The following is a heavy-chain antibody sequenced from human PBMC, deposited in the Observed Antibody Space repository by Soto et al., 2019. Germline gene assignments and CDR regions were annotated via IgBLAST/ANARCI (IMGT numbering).Heavy chain of an antibody. CDR3: ARARVSTPRLEDPFDI. CDR2: IFPRDSDA. J-gene: IGHJ3*02. V-gene: IGHV5-51*01. D-gene: IGHD3-3*01. Sequence: ESLKICCEGSGYSFATYWLAWVRQMPGKGLEYMAFIFPRDSDATYSPSFQGKVTISADKSISTAYRQWTSQKSSDNAIYDCARARVSTPRLEDPFDIWGQGTMVTVSS. CDR1: GYSFATYW.